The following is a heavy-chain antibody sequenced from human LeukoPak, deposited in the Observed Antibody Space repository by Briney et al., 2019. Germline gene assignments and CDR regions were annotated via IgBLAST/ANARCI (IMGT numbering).Heavy chain of an antibody. V-gene: IGHV4-34*01. CDR1: GGSFSGYY. J-gene: IGHJ4*02. D-gene: IGHD3-10*01. CDR3: ARHRFGGFYYFDY. CDR2: INHSGST. Sequence: PSETLSLTCAVDGGSFSGYYWSWIRQPPGKGLEWIGEINHSGSTNYNPSLKSRVTISVDTSKNQFSLKLTSVTASDTAVYYCARHRFGGFYYFDYWGQGTLVTVSS.